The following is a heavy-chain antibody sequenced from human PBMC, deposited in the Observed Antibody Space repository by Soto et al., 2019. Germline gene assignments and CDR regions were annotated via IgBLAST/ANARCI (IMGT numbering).Heavy chain of an antibody. D-gene: IGHD3-10*01. CDR2: IYSGGST. CDR1: GFTVSSNY. V-gene: IGHV3-53*01. J-gene: IGHJ4*02. Sequence: GGSLRLSCAASGFTVSSNYMSWVRQAPGKGLEWVSVIYSGGSTYYADSVKGRFTISRDNSKNTLYLQMNSLRAEDTAVYYCAGDRRGETQDYWGQGTLVTVSS. CDR3: AGDRRGETQDY.